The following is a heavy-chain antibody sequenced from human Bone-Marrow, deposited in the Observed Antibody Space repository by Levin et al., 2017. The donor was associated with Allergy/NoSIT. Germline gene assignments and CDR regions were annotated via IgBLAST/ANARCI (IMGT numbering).Heavy chain of an antibody. CDR1: GGSISSSSYY. D-gene: IGHD3-22*01. CDR2: IYYSGST. V-gene: IGHV4-39*07. Sequence: SQTLSLTCTVSGGSISSSSYYWGWIRQPPGKGLEWIGSIYYSGSTYYNPSLKSRVTISVDTSKNQFSLKLSSVTAADTAVYYCARDIVPSGYYQASGDDETDDYWGQGTLVTVSS. J-gene: IGHJ4*02. CDR3: ARDIVPSGYYQASGDDETDDY.